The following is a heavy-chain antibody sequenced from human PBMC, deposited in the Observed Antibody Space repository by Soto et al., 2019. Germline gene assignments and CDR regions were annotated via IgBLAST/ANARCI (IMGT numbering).Heavy chain of an antibody. V-gene: IGHV3-11*01. CDR3: ARDQLGSSSWYAPFDL. J-gene: IGHJ2*01. CDR2: ISSSGSTI. Sequence: GGSLRLSCAASGFTFSDYYMSWIRQAPGKGLEWVSYISSSGSTIYYADSVKGRFTISRDNAKNSLYLQMNSLRAEDTAVYYCARDQLGSSSWYAPFDLWGRGTLVTVSS. CDR1: GFTFSDYY. D-gene: IGHD6-13*01.